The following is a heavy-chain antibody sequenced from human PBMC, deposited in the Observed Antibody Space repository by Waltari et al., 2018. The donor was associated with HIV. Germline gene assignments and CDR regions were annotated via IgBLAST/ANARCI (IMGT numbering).Heavy chain of an antibody. CDR3: ARGESVAVSNIPPGYRFDF. J-gene: IGHJ4*02. V-gene: IGHV1-2*06. CDR1: EYSFPAYY. Sequence: VQLVLSGAELKTPGASVEFSCRASEYSFPAYYIPWVRPAPGQGLQWMGRINPISGSTNIPLTFQGRITMTRDTSSGAVFTELRGLKFNDTALYYCARGESVAVSNIPPGYRFDFWGQGTLITVSS. D-gene: IGHD2-15*01. CDR2: INPISGST.